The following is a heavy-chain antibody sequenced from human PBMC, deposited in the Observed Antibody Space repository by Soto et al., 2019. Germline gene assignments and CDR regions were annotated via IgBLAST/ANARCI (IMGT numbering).Heavy chain of an antibody. CDR3: ARDGGLGMDV. D-gene: IGHD3-16*01. V-gene: IGHV3-48*02. CDR2: ISSSSSTI. CDR1: GFTFSSYS. Sequence: EVQLVESGGGLVQPGGSLRLSCAASGFTFSSYSMNWVRHAPGKGLEWVSYISSSSSTIYYADSVKGRFTISRDTAKNSLYLQMNSLREENTDVYYCARDGGLGMDVWGQGTTVTVSS. J-gene: IGHJ6*02.